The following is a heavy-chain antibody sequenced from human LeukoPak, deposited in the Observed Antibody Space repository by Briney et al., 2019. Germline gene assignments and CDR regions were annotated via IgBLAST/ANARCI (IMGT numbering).Heavy chain of an antibody. Sequence: GASVKASCKASGYTFTSYDINWVRQATGQGLEWMGWMNPNSGNTGYAQKSQGRVTMTRNTSISTAYMELSSLRSEDTAVYYCARGWAAGTQYFQHWGQGTLVTVSS. D-gene: IGHD6-13*01. V-gene: IGHV1-8*01. CDR2: MNPNSGNT. J-gene: IGHJ1*01. CDR3: ARGWAAGTQYFQH. CDR1: GYTFTSYD.